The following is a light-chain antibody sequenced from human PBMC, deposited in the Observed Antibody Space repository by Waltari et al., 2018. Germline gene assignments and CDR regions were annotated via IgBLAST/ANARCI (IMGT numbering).Light chain of an antibody. V-gene: IGKV1-5*01. CDR3: QQSASYWT. J-gene: IGKJ1*01. CDR1: QSISSW. CDR2: DAS. Sequence: DIQMTQSPSTLSASVGDRVTITCRASQSISSWLAWYQQKPGKAPKVLIYDASTLESGVPSRFSGSGSGTEFTLTTSSLQPDDFATYYCQQSASYWTFGQGTKVDIK.